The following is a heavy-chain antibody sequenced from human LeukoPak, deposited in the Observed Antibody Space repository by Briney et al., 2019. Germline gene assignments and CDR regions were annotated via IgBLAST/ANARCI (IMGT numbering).Heavy chain of an antibody. J-gene: IGHJ4*02. Sequence: ASMKVSCKVYGHTFTNYYINWERQANGRWSEWMGWMSPNSGETGYAQNFQGRVTLTRDTPISTAYMELSSLKSEDTAVYYCARNYYGSGSFENWGQGTLVTVSS. CDR3: ARNYYGSGSFEN. V-gene: IGHV1-8*01. CDR1: GHTFTNYY. CDR2: MSPNSGET. D-gene: IGHD3-10*01.